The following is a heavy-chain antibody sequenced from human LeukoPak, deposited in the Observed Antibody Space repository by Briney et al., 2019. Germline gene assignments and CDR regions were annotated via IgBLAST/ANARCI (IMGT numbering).Heavy chain of an antibody. Sequence: GGSLRLSCAASGFTFSSYGMHWVRQAPGRGLEWGAVISYDGSNKYYADSVKGRFTISRDNSKNTLYLQMNSLRAEDTAAYYCAKDINVLLWFGPHYWGQGTLVTVSS. D-gene: IGHD3-10*01. J-gene: IGHJ4*02. CDR3: AKDINVLLWFGPHY. CDR1: GFTFSSYG. CDR2: ISYDGSNK. V-gene: IGHV3-30*18.